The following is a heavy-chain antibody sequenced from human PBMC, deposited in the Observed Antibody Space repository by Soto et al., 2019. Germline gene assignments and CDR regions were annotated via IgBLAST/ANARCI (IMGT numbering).Heavy chain of an antibody. Sequence: SETLSLTCTVSGGSISYYYWSWIRQPPGKGLEWIGYISYSGSTDYNPSLKSRVTISFDASKNQISLQVRSATAADAAVYYCARDLKEYCSDGKCNWFDPWGQGTLVTVS. J-gene: IGHJ5*02. CDR3: ARDLKEYCSDGKCNWFDP. CDR1: GGSISYYY. D-gene: IGHD2-15*01. CDR2: ISYSGST. V-gene: IGHV4-59*01.